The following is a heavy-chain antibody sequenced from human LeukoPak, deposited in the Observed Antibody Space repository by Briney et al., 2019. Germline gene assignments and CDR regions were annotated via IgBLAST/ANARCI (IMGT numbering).Heavy chain of an antibody. CDR1: GGSFSGYY. Sequence: SETQSLTCAVYGGSFSGYYWSWIRQPPGKGLEWIGEINHSGSTNYNPSLKSRVTISVDTSKNQVSLKLSSVTAADTAVYYCARGGYDFWSGRLYYYYYMDVWGKGTTVTVSS. D-gene: IGHD3-3*01. V-gene: IGHV4-34*01. J-gene: IGHJ6*03. CDR3: ARGGYDFWSGRLYYYYYMDV. CDR2: INHSGST.